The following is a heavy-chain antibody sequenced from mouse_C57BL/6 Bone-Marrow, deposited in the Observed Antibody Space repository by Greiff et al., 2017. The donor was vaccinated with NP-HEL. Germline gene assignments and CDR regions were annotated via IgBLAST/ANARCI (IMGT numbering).Heavy chain of an antibody. V-gene: IGHV1-69*01. D-gene: IGHD2-1*01. CDR2: IDPSDSYT. J-gene: IGHJ4*01. CDR3: ARDIYGNYEDYAMDY. CDR1: GYTFTSYW. Sequence: VQLQQPGAELVMPGASVKLSCKASGYTFTSYWMHWVKQRPGQGLEWIGEIDPSDSYTNYKQKFKGKSTLTVDKSSSAASMQLSSLTSENSAVYYCARDIYGNYEDYAMDYWGQGTSVTVSS.